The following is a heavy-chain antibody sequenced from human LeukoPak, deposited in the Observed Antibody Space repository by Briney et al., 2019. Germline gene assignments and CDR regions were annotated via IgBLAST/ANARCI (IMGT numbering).Heavy chain of an antibody. V-gene: IGHV4-59*12. CDR1: GGSISSYY. CDR3: ARGAGPGWFDP. CDR2: IYYSGST. Sequence: SETLSLTCTVSGGSISSYYWSWIRQPPGKGLEWIGYIYYSGSTNYNPSLKSRVTISVDTSKNQFSLKLSSVTAPDTAVYYCARGAGPGWFDPWGQGTLVTVSS. J-gene: IGHJ5*02. D-gene: IGHD3-10*01.